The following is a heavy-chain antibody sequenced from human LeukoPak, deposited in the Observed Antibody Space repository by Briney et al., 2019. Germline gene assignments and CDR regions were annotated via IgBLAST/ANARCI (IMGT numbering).Heavy chain of an antibody. J-gene: IGHJ3*02. CDR3: ARHSHYYYYDSSGLRAFDI. CDR2: IYYSGST. V-gene: IGHV4-30-4*01. D-gene: IGHD3-22*01. CDR1: GGSISSGDYY. Sequence: PSETLSLTCTVSGGSISSGDYYWSWIRQPPVKGLEWIGYIYYSGSTNYNPSLKSRVTISVDTSKNQFSLKLSSVTAADTAVYYCARHSHYYYYDSSGLRAFDIWGQGTMVTVSS.